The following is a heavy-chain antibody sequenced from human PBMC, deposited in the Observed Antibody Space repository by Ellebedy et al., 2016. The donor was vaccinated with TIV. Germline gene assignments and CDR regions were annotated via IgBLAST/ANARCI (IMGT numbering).Heavy chain of an antibody. V-gene: IGHV3-30*09. D-gene: IGHD6-13*01. CDR3: TRGSSSRGYFDS. Sequence: GGSLTLSXAASGFTFSYYSMHWVRQAPGKGLEWVAVISHDGSNKYHAESVKGRFAISRDDSKNTLYLQMNTLRTEDTAVYFCTRGSSSRGYFDSWGQGTLVTVSS. CDR1: GFTFSYYS. CDR2: ISHDGSNK. J-gene: IGHJ4*02.